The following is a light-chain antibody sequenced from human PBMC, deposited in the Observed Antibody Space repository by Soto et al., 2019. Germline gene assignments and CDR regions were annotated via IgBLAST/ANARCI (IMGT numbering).Light chain of an antibody. CDR1: SSDVGGYNY. CDR3: SSYTSSSTLVV. CDR2: DVS. J-gene: IGLJ2*01. Sequence: ALTQPASVSGSPGQSITISCTGTSSDVGGYNYVSWYQQHPGKAPKLMIYDVSNRPSGVSNRFSGSKSGNTASLTISGLRAEDEADYYCSSYTSSSTLVVFGGGTKLTVL. V-gene: IGLV2-14*01.